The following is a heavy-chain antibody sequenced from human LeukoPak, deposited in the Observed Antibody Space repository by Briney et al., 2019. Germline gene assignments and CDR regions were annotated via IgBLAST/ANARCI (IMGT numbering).Heavy chain of an antibody. CDR1: TFTFSSYN. J-gene: IGHJ4*02. V-gene: IGHV3-21*01. D-gene: IGHD1-26*01. Sequence: GGSLRLSCAASTFTFSSYNMNWVRQAPGKGLEWVSSISSSGTYIYYRDSVKGRFTISRDNAENSLYLEMNSLRVEDTAIYNCVRDRGSYRPIDYWGQGTLVTVSS. CDR2: ISSSGTYI. CDR3: VRDRGSYRPIDY.